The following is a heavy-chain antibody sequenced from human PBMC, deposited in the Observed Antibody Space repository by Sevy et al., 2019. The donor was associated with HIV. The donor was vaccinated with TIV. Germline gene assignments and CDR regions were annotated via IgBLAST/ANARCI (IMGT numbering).Heavy chain of an antibody. Sequence: GGSLRLSCAASGFTFDDYAMHWVRQGPGKGLEWVAGISWRGFGIGYADSVKGRLTISRDNAKNSLYLQMNSLRPEDTALYYCVKDKSAVARRGAFDYWGQGTLVTVSS. CDR2: ISWRGFGI. CDR3: VKDKSAVARRGAFDY. J-gene: IGHJ4*02. CDR1: GFTFDDYA. V-gene: IGHV3-9*01. D-gene: IGHD6-19*01.